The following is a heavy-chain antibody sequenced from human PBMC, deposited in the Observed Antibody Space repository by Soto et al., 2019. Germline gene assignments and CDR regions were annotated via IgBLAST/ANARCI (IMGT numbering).Heavy chain of an antibody. CDR2: TYYRSKWYN. Sequence: PSQTLSLTCVISGDSVSSNSAAWNWIRQSPSRGLEWLGRTYYRSKWYNDYAVSVKSRITINPDTSKNQFSLQLNSVTPEDTAVYYCARYVVDMVPGVNIPFAIWGQGTMVT. J-gene: IGHJ3*02. V-gene: IGHV6-1*01. CDR1: GDSVSSNSAA. D-gene: IGHD3-10*01. CDR3: ARYVVDMVPGVNIPFAI.